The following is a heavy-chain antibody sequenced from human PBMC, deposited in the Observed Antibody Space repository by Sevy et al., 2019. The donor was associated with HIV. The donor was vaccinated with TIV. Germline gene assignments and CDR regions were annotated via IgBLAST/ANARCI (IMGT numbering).Heavy chain of an antibody. Sequence: SETLSLTCAVSGDSISTNNWWSWVRQTPEKGLEWIGEIYHSGTTNYNPSLEGLVSMSVDKSRKQFYMNLTSVTAADTAIYFCASRISARRATYFDNWGQGILVTVSS. CDR1: GDSISTNNW. CDR3: ASRISARRATYFDN. V-gene: IGHV4-4*02. CDR2: IYHSGTT. J-gene: IGHJ4*02. D-gene: IGHD6-6*01.